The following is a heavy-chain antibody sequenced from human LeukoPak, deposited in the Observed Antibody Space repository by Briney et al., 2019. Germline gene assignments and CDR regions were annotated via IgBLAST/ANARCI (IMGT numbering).Heavy chain of an antibody. V-gene: IGHV3-30*18. CDR1: GFTFSSYG. Sequence: GRSLRLSCAASGFTFSSYGMHWVRQAPGKGLEWVAVISCDGSNKYYADSVKGRFTISRDNSKNTLYLQMNSLRAEDTAVYYCAKDTSPSGYDHFDYWGQGTLVTVSS. CDR3: AKDTSPSGYDHFDY. CDR2: ISCDGSNK. D-gene: IGHD5-12*01. J-gene: IGHJ4*02.